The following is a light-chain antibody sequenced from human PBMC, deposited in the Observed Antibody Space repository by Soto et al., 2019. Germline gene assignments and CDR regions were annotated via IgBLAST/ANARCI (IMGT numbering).Light chain of an antibody. J-gene: IGKJ1*01. Sequence: EIVVTQSPATLSVSPGERATLSCRASRSVSSNLAWYQQKPGQAPRLLIFGASTRATGIPARFSGSGSGTEFTLTISSLQSEDFAIYYCQQYSNWPSEWAFGQGTKVEIK. CDR2: GAS. CDR1: RSVSSN. CDR3: QQYSNWPSEWA. V-gene: IGKV3-15*01.